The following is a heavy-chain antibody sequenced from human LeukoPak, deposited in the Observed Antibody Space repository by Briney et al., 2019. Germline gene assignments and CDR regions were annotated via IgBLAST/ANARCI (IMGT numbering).Heavy chain of an antibody. J-gene: IGHJ4*02. CDR1: GGSISSSSYY. D-gene: IGHD3-10*01. CDR2: IYYSGST. CDR3: ARRGAMVRGVIRGYFDY. Sequence: SETLSLTCTVSGGSISSSSYYWGWIRQPPGKGLEWIGSIYYSGSTYYNPSLKSRVTISVDTSKNQFSLKLSSVTAADTAAYYCARRGAMVRGVIRGYFDYWGQGTLVTVSS. V-gene: IGHV4-39*01.